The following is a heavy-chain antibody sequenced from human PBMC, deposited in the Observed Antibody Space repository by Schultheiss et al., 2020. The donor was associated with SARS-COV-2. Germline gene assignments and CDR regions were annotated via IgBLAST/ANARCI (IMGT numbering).Heavy chain of an antibody. Sequence: SQTLSLTCTVSGGSISSYSWCWIRQPPGKGLEWIGYNYNSGSTNNNPPPKSRVTISVDMSKNQFSLKLSSVSAADTAVYYCARAEGAVYSSGWYYYNYGMDVWGQGTTVTVSS. J-gene: IGHJ6*02. CDR2: NYNSGST. CDR3: ARAEGAVYSSGWYYYNYGMDV. V-gene: IGHV4-59*01. D-gene: IGHD6-19*01. CDR1: GGSISSYS.